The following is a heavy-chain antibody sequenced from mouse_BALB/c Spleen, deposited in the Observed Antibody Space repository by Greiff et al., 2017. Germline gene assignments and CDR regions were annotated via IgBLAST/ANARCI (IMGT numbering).Heavy chain of an antibody. J-gene: IGHJ2*01. V-gene: IGHV5-12-1*01. CDR3: ARHYGSSYYFDY. Sequence: EVKLVESGGGLVKPGGSLKLSCAASGFAFSSYDMSWVRQTPEKRLEWVAYISSGGGSTYYPDTVKGRFTISRDNAKNTLYLQMSSLKSEDTAMYYCARHYGSSYYFDYWGQGTTLTVSS. CDR1: GFAFSSYD. D-gene: IGHD1-1*01. CDR2: ISSGGGST.